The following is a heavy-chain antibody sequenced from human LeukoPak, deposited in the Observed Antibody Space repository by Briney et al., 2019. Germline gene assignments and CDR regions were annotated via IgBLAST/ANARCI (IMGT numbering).Heavy chain of an antibody. J-gene: IGHJ4*02. CDR3: ASGELRFLGWLFRR. Sequence: PSETLSLTCTVSGYSISSGYYWGWIRQPPGKGLEWIGSIYHSGSTYYNPSLKSRVTISVDTSKNQFSLKLSSVTAADTAVYYCASGELRFLGWLFRRWGQGTLVTVSS. CDR1: GYSISSGYY. CDR2: IYHSGST. D-gene: IGHD3-3*01. V-gene: IGHV4-38-2*02.